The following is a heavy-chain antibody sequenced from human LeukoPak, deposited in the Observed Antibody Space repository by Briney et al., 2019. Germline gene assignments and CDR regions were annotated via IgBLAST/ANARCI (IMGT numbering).Heavy chain of an antibody. CDR2: IYYSVST. CDR1: GYSISSGYY. D-gene: IGHD3-22*01. CDR3: ARQGHLSGYVDN. Sequence: SETLSLTCTVSGYSISSGYYWGWIRQPPGKGLEWIGYIYYSVSTKYNPSLKSRVTISVDTSKNQFSLILSSMTAADTAVYYCARQGHLSGYVDNWGQGTLVTVSS. V-gene: IGHV4-38-2*02. J-gene: IGHJ4*02.